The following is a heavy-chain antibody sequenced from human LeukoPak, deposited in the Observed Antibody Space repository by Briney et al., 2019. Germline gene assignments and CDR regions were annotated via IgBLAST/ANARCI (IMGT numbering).Heavy chain of an antibody. V-gene: IGHV3-21*01. CDR3: LNPGIYVATY. D-gene: IGHD3-10*02. Sequence: GGSLRLSCAASGFTFSSYSMDWVRQAPGKGLEWVATVGSTSTYTHYADSVKGRFTISRDNAENSLFLQMNNLRTEDTAVYHCLNPGIYVATYWGQGTLVTVSS. CDR1: GFTFSSYS. CDR2: VGSTSTYT. J-gene: IGHJ4*02.